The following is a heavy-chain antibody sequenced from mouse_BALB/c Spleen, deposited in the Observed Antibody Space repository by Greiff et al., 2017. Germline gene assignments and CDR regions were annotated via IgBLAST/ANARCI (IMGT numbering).Heavy chain of an antibody. V-gene: IGHV3-8*02. CDR1: GDSITSGY. J-gene: IGHJ2*01. CDR3: ARSPYGSHYFDY. CDR2: ISYSGST. Sequence: EVKLVESGPSLVKPSQTLSLTCSVTGDSITSGYWNWIRKFPGNKLEYMGYISYSGSTYYNPSLKSRISITRDTSKNQYYLQLNSVTTADTAIYYCARSPYGSHYFDYWGQGTTLTVSS. D-gene: IGHD2-2*01.